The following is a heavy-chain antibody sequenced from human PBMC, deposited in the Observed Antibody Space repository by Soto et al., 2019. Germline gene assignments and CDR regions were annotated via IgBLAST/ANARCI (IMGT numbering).Heavy chain of an antibody. CDR2: VDYRGRS. J-gene: IGHJ4*02. CDR1: GGSVANSRYY. CDR3: VSQRTTVPTQAYFDY. V-gene: IGHV4-39*01. D-gene: IGHD4-17*01. Sequence: GTRTLTCTVSGGSVANSRYYWGWIRQSRGKGLEGIGSVDYRGRSYAKSSVKSRVTISVDSSKNRFSLSLNSVTASDTAVYFCVSQRTTVPTQAYFDYWGPGALVTVSS.